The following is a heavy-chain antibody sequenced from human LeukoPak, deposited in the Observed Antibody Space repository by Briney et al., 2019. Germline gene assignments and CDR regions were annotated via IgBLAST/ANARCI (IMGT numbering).Heavy chain of an antibody. CDR3: AKDRGNYEYSFDY. Sequence: GGSLSLTCAASGFSFRNYAMCWVRQPPGQGLGWVLFISGSGGRTYYADSVKGRFTISRDNSKNTLYLQMNSLRAEDTAVYYCAKDRGNYEYSFDYWGQGTLVTVSS. V-gene: IGHV3-23*01. D-gene: IGHD1-7*01. J-gene: IGHJ4*02. CDR2: ISGSGGRT. CDR1: GFSFRNYA.